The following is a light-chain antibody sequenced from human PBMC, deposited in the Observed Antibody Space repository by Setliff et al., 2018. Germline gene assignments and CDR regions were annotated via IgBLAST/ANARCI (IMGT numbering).Light chain of an antibody. CDR3: VTWDANLSAEV. J-gene: IGLJ1*01. CDR2: RNN. CDR1: SSNIGSNT. V-gene: IGLV1-44*01. Sequence: VLTQSPSASGTPGQRVTISCSGSSSNIGSNTVSWYQQLPGTAPKLLIYRNNQRPSGVPDRFSGSKSGTSASLAISGLQSEDEADYYCVTWDANLSAEVFGTGTKGTVL.